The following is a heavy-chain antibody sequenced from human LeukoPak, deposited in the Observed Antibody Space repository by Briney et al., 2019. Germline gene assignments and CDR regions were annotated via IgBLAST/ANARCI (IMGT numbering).Heavy chain of an antibody. Sequence: PGGSLRLSCAASGFTFDDYAMHWVRQAPGKGLEWVSGISWNSGSIGYADSVKGRFTISRDNAKNSLYLQMNSLRAEDTALYYCAKDSSYYYGSGPWPDWGQGTLVTVSS. CDR1: GFTFDDYA. CDR3: AKDSSYYYGSGPWPD. CDR2: ISWNSGSI. V-gene: IGHV3-9*01. D-gene: IGHD3-10*01. J-gene: IGHJ4*02.